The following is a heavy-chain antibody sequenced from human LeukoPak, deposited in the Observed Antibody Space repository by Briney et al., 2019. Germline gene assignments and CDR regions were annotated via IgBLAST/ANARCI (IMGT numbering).Heavy chain of an antibody. V-gene: IGHV4-34*01. D-gene: IGHD3-22*01. CDR1: GGTFNVYQ. Sequence: SETLSLTCAVYGGTFNVYQWSWIRQAPGKGLEWIGEINHSGATNYNPSLKSRVTISVDTSKNQFSLKLSSVTAADTAVYYCARAGTYYYDSSGYSPYFDYWGQGTLVTVSS. J-gene: IGHJ4*02. CDR3: ARAGTYYYDSSGYSPYFDY. CDR2: INHSGAT.